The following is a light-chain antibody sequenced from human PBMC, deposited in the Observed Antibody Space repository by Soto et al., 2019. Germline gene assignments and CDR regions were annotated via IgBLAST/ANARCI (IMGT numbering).Light chain of an antibody. Sequence: QSGLTQPASVSGSPGQSITISCTGTSSDVGGYNYVSWYQQHPGKAPKLMIYEVSNRPSGVSNRFSGSKSGNTASLTISGLQAEDEAGYYCSSYTSSSTVAFGTGTKVTVL. V-gene: IGLV2-14*01. CDR2: EVS. J-gene: IGLJ1*01. CDR3: SSYTSSSTVA. CDR1: SSDVGGYNY.